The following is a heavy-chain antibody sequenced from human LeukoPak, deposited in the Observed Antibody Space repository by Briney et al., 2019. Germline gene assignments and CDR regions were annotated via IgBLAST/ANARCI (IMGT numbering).Heavy chain of an antibody. CDR3: ARTKRDILTGYYALDY. CDR2: ISSSGSTI. V-gene: IGHV3-48*03. CDR1: GFTFSSFE. J-gene: IGHJ4*02. D-gene: IGHD3-9*01. Sequence: PGGSLRLSCAASGFTFSSFEMNWVRQAPGQGLEWVSYISSSGSTIYYADSVKGRFTISRDNAKNSLYLQMNSLRAEDTAVFYCARTKRDILTGYYALDYWGQGTLVTVSS.